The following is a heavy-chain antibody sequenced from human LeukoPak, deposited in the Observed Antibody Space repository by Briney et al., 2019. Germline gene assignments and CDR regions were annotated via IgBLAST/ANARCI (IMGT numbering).Heavy chain of an antibody. J-gene: IGHJ5*02. D-gene: IGHD6-13*01. Sequence: KTSETLSLTCTVSGGSISSYYWSWIRQPPGKGLEWIGYIYYSGSTNYNPSLKSRVTISVDTSKNQFSLKLSSVTAADTAVYYCARISSSWYQGDWFDPWGQGTLVTVSS. CDR1: GGSISSYY. V-gene: IGHV4-59*12. CDR3: ARISSSWYQGDWFDP. CDR2: IYYSGST.